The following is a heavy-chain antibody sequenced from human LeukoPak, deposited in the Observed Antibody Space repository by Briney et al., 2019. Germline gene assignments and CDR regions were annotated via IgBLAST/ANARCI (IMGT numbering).Heavy chain of an antibody. Sequence: GGSLRLSCAASGFTFSSCSMNWVRQAPGKGLEWVSSISSSSSYIYYADSVKGRFTISRDNAKNSLYLQMNSLRAEDTAVYYCVGYCSSTSCRSWFDPWGQGTLVTVSS. D-gene: IGHD2-2*01. J-gene: IGHJ5*02. CDR2: ISSSSSYI. CDR1: GFTFSSCS. V-gene: IGHV3-21*01. CDR3: VGYCSSTSCRSWFDP.